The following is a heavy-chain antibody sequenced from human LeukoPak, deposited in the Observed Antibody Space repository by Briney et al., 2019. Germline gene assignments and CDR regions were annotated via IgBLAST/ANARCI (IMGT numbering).Heavy chain of an antibody. CDR2: IKKDGSEQ. Sequence: PGGSLRLSCVASGFSFSDHWMNWFRQAPGKGLEWVATIKKDGSEQYYVDSMKGRFTISRDNAKNSVYLQMNSLRAEDTAVYYCVRGERQWDQFDYWGQGTPVTVSS. J-gene: IGHJ4*02. CDR3: VRGERQWDQFDY. V-gene: IGHV3-7*01. D-gene: IGHD1-26*01. CDR1: GFSFSDHW.